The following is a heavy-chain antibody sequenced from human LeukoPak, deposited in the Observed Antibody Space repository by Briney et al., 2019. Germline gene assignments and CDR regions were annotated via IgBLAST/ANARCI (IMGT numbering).Heavy chain of an antibody. CDR2: INQGGSVT. J-gene: IGHJ4*02. V-gene: IGHV3-7*01. CDR3: ARDHHSGAPDY. CDR1: GFTFSTAW. Sequence: GGSLRLSCAPSGFTFSTAWMTWVRQAPGKGLEWLGNINQGGSVTNYVDSVKGRFSISRDNAKNTMYLQMSSLRVEDTAVYYCARDHHSGAPDYWGQGTLVTVSS. D-gene: IGHD1-26*01.